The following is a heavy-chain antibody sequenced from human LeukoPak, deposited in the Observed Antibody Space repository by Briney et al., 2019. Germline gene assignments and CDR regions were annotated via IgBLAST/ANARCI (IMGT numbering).Heavy chain of an antibody. Sequence: GRSLSLSCAASGFTFSSYGMHWARQAPGRGLEWVAFIRYDGSNKYYAESVKSRFTISRDKSKNTLYLQMNSLRAEDTAVYYCAKPLDSSGYYFDYWGQGTLVTVSS. CDR3: AKPLDSSGYYFDY. V-gene: IGHV3-30*02. CDR2: IRYDGSNK. CDR1: GFTFSSYG. D-gene: IGHD3-22*01. J-gene: IGHJ4*02.